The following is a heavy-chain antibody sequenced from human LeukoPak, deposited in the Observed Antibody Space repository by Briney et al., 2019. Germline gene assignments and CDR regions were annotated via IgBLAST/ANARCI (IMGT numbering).Heavy chain of an antibody. CDR2: IYPGDSDT. V-gene: IGHV5-51*01. D-gene: IGHD2-21*02. CDR1: GSRFTSYW. Sequence: GASLQISCKGSGSRFTSYWIGWVRQMPGKGLEWMGIIYPGDSDTRYSPSFQGQVTISADKSISTAYLQWSSLKASDTAMYYCARAPGGDRPATLDYWGQGTLVTVSS. J-gene: IGHJ4*02. CDR3: ARAPGGDRPATLDY.